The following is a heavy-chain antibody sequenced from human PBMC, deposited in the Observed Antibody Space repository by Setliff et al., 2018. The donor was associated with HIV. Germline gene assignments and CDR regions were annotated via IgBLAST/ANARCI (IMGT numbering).Heavy chain of an antibody. Sequence: GGSLRLSCAASGFTFSTYSMNWVRQAPGKGLEWVAFIRYDGSNTYYVDSVKGRFTISRDNAKNSLYLQMNSLRAEDTAVYYCSRAMVPDSSGYYRPPAFDIWGQGTMVTVSS. D-gene: IGHD3-22*01. CDR3: SRAMVPDSSGYYRPPAFDI. CDR2: IRYDGSNT. J-gene: IGHJ3*02. CDR1: GFTFSTYS. V-gene: IGHV3-30*02.